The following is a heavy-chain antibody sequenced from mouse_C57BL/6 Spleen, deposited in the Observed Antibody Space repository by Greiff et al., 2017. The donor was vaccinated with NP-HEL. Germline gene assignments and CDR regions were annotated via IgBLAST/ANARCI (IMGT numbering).Heavy chain of an antibody. CDR2: IYPGSGST. J-gene: IGHJ2*01. V-gene: IGHV1-55*01. CDR3: ARLVVYYGSSLYYFDY. D-gene: IGHD1-1*01. Sequence: QVQLQQPGAELVKPGASVKMSCKASGYTFTSYWITWVKQRPGQGLEWIGDIYPGSGSTNYNETFKSKATLTVDTSSSTAYMQLSSLTSEDTAIYYYARLVVYYGSSLYYFDYWGQGTTLTVSS. CDR1: GYTFTSYW.